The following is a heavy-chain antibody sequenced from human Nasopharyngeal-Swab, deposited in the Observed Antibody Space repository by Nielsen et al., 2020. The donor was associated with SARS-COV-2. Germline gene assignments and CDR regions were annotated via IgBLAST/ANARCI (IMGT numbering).Heavy chain of an antibody. J-gene: IGHJ4*02. CDR3: AKDFGERVPYYFDY. Sequence: GESLKISCAASGFTFSSYAMSWVRQAPGKGLEWVSAISGSGGSTYYADSVKGRFTISRDNSKNTLYLQMNSLRAEDTAVYYCAKDFGERVPYYFDYWGQGTLVTVSS. D-gene: IGHD3-10*01. V-gene: IGHV3-23*01. CDR1: GFTFSSYA. CDR2: ISGSGGST.